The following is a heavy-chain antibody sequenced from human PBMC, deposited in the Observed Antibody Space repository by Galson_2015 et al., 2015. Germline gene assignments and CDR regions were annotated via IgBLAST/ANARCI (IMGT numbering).Heavy chain of an antibody. CDR2: ISYDGSNK. D-gene: IGHD1-26*01. CDR3: ARDVVGATSGYFDY. V-gene: IGHV3-30-3*01. J-gene: IGHJ4*02. CDR1: GFTFSSYA. Sequence: SLRLSCAASGFTFSSYAMHWVRQAPGKGLEWVAVISYDGSNKYYADSVKGRFTISRDNSKNTLYLQINSLRAEDTAVYYCARDVVGATSGYFDYWGQGTLVTVSS.